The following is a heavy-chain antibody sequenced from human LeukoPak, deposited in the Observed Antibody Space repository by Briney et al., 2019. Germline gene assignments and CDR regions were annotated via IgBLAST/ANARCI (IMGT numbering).Heavy chain of an antibody. CDR3: AELGITMIGGV. Sequence: GGTLRLSCAASGFTFSSYGLNWVRQAPGKGLEWVSYISSSGSTIYYADSVKGRFTISRDNAKNSLYLQMNSLRAEDTAVYYCAELGITMIGGVWGKGATVTISS. CDR2: ISSSGSTI. J-gene: IGHJ6*04. D-gene: IGHD3-10*02. V-gene: IGHV3-48*04. CDR1: GFTFSSYG.